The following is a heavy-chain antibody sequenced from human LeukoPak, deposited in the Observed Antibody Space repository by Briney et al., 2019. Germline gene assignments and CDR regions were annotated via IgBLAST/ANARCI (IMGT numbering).Heavy chain of an antibody. J-gene: IGHJ4*02. CDR1: GFTFSSYG. CDR3: AKGSGYSFGYLDY. CDR2: IRYDGSNK. V-gene: IGHV3-30*02. D-gene: IGHD5-18*01. Sequence: GGSLRLSCAASGFTFSSYGMHWVRQAPGKGLEWVAFIRYDGSNKYYADSVKGRFTISRDNSKNSLYLQMNSLRTEDTALYYCAKGSGYSFGYLDYWGQGTLVTVSS.